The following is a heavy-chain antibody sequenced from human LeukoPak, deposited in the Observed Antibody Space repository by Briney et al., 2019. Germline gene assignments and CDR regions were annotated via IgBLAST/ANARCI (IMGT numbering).Heavy chain of an antibody. J-gene: IGHJ4*02. V-gene: IGHV4-4*02. D-gene: IGHD3-3*01. CDR3: VRNGYYSVDY. CDR1: GDSMRGYW. CDR2: IFHSGST. Sequence: SGTLSLTCVASGDSMRGYWLSWVRQSPGKGLEWIGEIFHSGSTNYNPSLMSRVTISIDQSKSQFSLKLTSMTAADTAVYYCVRNGYYSVDYWGQGTLVTVSS.